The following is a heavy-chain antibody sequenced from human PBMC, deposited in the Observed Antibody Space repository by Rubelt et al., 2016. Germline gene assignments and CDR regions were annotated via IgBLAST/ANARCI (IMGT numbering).Heavy chain of an antibody. D-gene: IGHD2-15*01. CDR2: IYPSDYDT. CDR3: AREGGP. Sequence: EEQLVQSRAEVKKPGESLKISCTASGYSFTTYWIGWVRQMAGKGLEWMGLIYPSDYDTRYSPSFQGQVTISVEKSISTAYLQWSSLKASDTAMYYCAREGGPWGQGTLVTVSS. V-gene: IGHV5-51*01. J-gene: IGHJ5*02. CDR1: GYSFTTYW.